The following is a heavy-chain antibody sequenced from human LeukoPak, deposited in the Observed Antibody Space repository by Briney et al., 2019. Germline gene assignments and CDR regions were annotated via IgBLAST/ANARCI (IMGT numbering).Heavy chain of an antibody. CDR1: GGTFSSYA. J-gene: IGHJ6*02. Sequence: ASVKVSCKASGGTFSSYAISWVRQAPGQGLEWMGGIIPIFGTANYAQKFQGRVTITTDESTSTAYMELSSLRSEDTAVYYCARSISARYFDGYGMDVWGQGTTVTVSS. CDR2: IIPIFGTA. CDR3: ARSISARYFDGYGMDV. V-gene: IGHV1-69*05. D-gene: IGHD3-9*01.